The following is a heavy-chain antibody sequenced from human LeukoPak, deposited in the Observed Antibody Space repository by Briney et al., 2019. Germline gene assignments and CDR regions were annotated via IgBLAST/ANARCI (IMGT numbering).Heavy chain of an antibody. Sequence: ASVKVSCTASGYTFTSYGISWVRQAPGQGLEWMGWISAYNGNTNYAQKLQGRVTMTTDTSTSTAYMELRSLRSDDTAVYYCARDGRYYYDSSGYYGGDYWGQGTLVTVSS. CDR1: GYTFTSYG. J-gene: IGHJ4*02. CDR3: ARDGRYYYDSSGYYGGDY. V-gene: IGHV1-18*01. CDR2: ISAYNGNT. D-gene: IGHD3-22*01.